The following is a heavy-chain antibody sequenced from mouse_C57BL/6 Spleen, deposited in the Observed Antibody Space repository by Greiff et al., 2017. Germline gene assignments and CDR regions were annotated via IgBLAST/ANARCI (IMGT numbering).Heavy chain of an antibody. Sequence: QVQLQQPGAELVKPGASVKLSCKASGYTFTSYWMHWVKQRPGQGLEWIGMIHPNSGSTNYNEKFKSKATLTVDKSSSTAYMQLSSLTSEDSAVYYCAPWDAYYFDDWGKGTTLTVSS. CDR3: APWDAYYFDD. CDR1: GYTFTSYW. D-gene: IGHD4-1*01. V-gene: IGHV1-64*01. CDR2: IHPNSGST. J-gene: IGHJ2*01.